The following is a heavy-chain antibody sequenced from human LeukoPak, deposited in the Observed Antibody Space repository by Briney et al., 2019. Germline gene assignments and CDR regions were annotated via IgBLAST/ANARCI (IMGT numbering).Heavy chain of an antibody. Sequence: GGSLRLSCAASGFTDSSNYMSWVRQAPGKGLEWVSAISGSGGSTYYADSVKGRFTISRDNSKNTLYLQMNSLRAEDTAVYYCATIPIVGPFDYWGQGTLVTVSS. J-gene: IGHJ4*02. CDR2: ISGSGGST. D-gene: IGHD1-26*01. CDR1: GFTDSSNY. V-gene: IGHV3-23*01. CDR3: ATIPIVGPFDY.